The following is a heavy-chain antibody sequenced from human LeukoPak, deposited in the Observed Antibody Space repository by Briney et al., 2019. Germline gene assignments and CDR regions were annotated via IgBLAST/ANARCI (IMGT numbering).Heavy chain of an antibody. J-gene: IGHJ4*02. CDR3: ARETKYYDFWSGYLDRLRPTPEYYFDY. CDR1: GFTFSSYG. D-gene: IGHD3-3*01. Sequence: GWSLRLSCAASGFTFSSYGMHWVRQAPGKGLEWVAVIWYDGSNKYYADSVKGRFTISRDNSKNTLYLQMNSLRAEDTAVYYCARETKYYDFWSGYLDRLRPTPEYYFDYWGQGTLVTVSS. CDR2: IWYDGSNK. V-gene: IGHV3-33*01.